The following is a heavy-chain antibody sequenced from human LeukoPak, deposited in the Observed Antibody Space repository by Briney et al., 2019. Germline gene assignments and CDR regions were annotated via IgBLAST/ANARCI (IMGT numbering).Heavy chain of an antibody. Sequence: GGSLRLSCVASGFTFSDHYMNWIRQTPGKGLEWLSYISGSSHDIKYADSVEGRFTVSRDNSKRSLYLEMNSLRVEDTAVYYCVRWAREADIWGQGTQVIVSS. D-gene: IGHD2-2*01. V-gene: IGHV3-11*03. CDR2: ISGSSHDI. CDR1: GFTFSDHY. J-gene: IGHJ4*02. CDR3: VRWAREADI.